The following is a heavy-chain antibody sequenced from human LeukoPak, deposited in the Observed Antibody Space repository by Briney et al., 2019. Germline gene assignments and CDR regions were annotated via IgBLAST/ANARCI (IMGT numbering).Heavy chain of an antibody. V-gene: IGHV3-64*01. J-gene: IGHJ4*02. D-gene: IGHD6-13*01. CDR3: ARGAQLTDY. CDR1: GFTFYTYG. Sequence: GGSLRLSCAASGFTFYTYGMHWVRQAPGKGLEYVSGIGPDGGTTYYTNSVKGRFTISRDNSKNMLYLQMGSLTADDMAVYYCARGAQLTDYWGQGTLVTVSS. CDR2: IGPDGGTT.